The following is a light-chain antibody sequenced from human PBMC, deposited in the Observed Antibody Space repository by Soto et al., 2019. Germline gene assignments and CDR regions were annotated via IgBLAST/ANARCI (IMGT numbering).Light chain of an antibody. Sequence: IVLTHSPGTLSLSPGERATLSCRPSQSVSSSYLAWHQQKPGQAPQLLIYGASSRATGIPDRFSGSVSGTDFTVTISRLEPEDFAVYYCQQYGSSPYTCGQGTKVDIK. CDR2: GAS. V-gene: IGKV3-20*01. CDR1: QSVSSSY. J-gene: IGKJ2*01. CDR3: QQYGSSPYT.